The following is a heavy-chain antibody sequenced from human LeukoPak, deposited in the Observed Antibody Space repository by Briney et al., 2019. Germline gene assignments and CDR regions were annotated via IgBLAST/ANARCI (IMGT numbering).Heavy chain of an antibody. CDR3: ARQGSSSIPGFDY. V-gene: IGHV5-51*01. Sequence: GESLKISRKGSGYSFTSYWIGWVRQMPGKGLEWMGIIYPGDSDTRYSPSFQGQVTISADKSISTAYLQWSSLKASDTAMYYCARQGSSSIPGFDYWGQGTLVTVSS. D-gene: IGHD6-6*01. CDR2: IYPGDSDT. J-gene: IGHJ4*02. CDR1: GYSFTSYW.